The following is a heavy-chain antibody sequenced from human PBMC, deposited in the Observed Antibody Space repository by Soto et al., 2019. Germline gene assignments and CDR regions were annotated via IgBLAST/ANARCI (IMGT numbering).Heavy chain of an antibody. Sequence: ASVKVSCKASGYTFTENQIHWLRRAPGQRLEWMGRIDPKSGDTTFAQTYQGRVTMTRDTSSNTVYMELTRLTSDDTAVYYCAREEIPSACGGDCYGYYWGQGTLVTVSS. CDR3: AREEIPSACGGDCYGYY. CDR2: IDPKSGDT. V-gene: IGHV1-2*02. J-gene: IGHJ4*02. D-gene: IGHD2-21*02. CDR1: GYTFTENQ.